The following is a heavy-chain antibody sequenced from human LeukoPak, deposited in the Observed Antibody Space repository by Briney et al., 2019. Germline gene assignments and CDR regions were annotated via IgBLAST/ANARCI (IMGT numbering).Heavy chain of an antibody. V-gene: IGHV4-4*07. CDR3: ARSGGSGTYYDGSFDY. D-gene: IGHD1-26*01. CDR2: IYTSGST. CDR1: GGSLTSYY. Sequence: SETLSLTCTVSGGSLTSYYWSWVRQPAGKGLEWIGHIYTSGSTNYNPSLKSRVTMSVDTSRNQFSLKMSSVTATDTAVYYCARSGGSGTYYDGSFDYWGQGTLVTVSS. J-gene: IGHJ4*02.